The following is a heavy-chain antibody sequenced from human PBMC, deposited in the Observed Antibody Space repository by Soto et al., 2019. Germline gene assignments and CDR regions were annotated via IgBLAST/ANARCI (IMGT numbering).Heavy chain of an antibody. V-gene: IGHV4-34*01. CDR3: ARGGFHCGNYYIGDD. D-gene: IGHD3-22*01. CDR2: INHSGTT. Sequence: PSETLSLTCAVYGGSFSGYYWTWIRQPPGKGLEWIGEINHSGTTTYNPSLKSRVTISVDTSRDQFSLRLSSVTAADTAVYFCARGGFHCGNYYIGDDWGQGALGTVS. CDR1: GGSFSGYY. J-gene: IGHJ4*02.